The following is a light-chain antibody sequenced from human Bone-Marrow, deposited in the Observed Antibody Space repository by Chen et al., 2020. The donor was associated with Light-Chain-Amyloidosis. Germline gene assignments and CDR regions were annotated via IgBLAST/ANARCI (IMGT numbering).Light chain of an antibody. CDR2: RDT. CDR3: QSADSSGTYEVI. CDR1: DLPTKY. V-gene: IGLV3-25*03. Sequence: SYELTQSPSVSVSPGQTARITCSGDDLPTKYAYWYQQKPGQAPVLVIHRDTERPSGISERFSGSSSGTTATLTISGVQAEDEADEHCQSADSSGTYEVIFGGGTKLTVL. J-gene: IGLJ2*01.